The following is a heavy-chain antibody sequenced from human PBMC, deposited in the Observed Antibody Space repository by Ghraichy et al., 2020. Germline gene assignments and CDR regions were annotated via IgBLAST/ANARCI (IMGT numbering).Heavy chain of an antibody. Sequence: SVKVSCKASGGTFSSYAISWVRQAPGQGLEWMGGIIPIFGTANYAQKFQGRVTITADESTSTAYMELSSLRSEDTAVYYCARGSKYDFWSGYSPTVYYYGMDVWGQGTTVTVSS. D-gene: IGHD3-3*01. CDR3: ARGSKYDFWSGYSPTVYYYGMDV. CDR2: IIPIFGTA. CDR1: GGTFSSYA. V-gene: IGHV1-69*13. J-gene: IGHJ6*02.